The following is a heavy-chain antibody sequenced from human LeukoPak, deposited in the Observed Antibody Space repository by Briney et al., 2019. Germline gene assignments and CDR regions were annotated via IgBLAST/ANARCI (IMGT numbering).Heavy chain of an antibody. CDR2: ISYDGSNK. J-gene: IGHJ4*02. D-gene: IGHD3-10*01. CDR1: GFTFSSYA. Sequence: GGSLRLSCAASGFTFSSYAMHWVRQAPGKGLEWVAVISYDGSNKYYADSVKGRFTISRDNSKNTLYLQMNSLRAEDTAVYYCARVTAAGRVRGVIILPTYWGQGTLVTVSS. CDR3: ARVTAAGRVRGVIILPTY. V-gene: IGHV3-30*04.